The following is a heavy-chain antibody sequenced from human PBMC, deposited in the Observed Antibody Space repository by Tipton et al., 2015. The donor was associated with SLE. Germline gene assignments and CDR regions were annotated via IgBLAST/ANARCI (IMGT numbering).Heavy chain of an antibody. D-gene: IGHD6-6*01. CDR2: IKEDGSEK. J-gene: IGHJ4*02. Sequence: SLRLSCAASGFTFSSHWMTWVRQAPGKGLEWVANIKEDGSEKYYVDSVKGRFTISRDNAKNSVYLQMNSLRAEDTGVYYCARIGYTSSSFDYWGQGTLVTVSS. V-gene: IGHV3-7*01. CDR3: ARIGYTSSSFDY. CDR1: GFTFSSHW.